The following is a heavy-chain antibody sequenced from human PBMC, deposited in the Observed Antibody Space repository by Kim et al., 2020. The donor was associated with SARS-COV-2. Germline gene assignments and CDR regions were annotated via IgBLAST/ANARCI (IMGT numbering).Heavy chain of an antibody. J-gene: IGHJ4*02. Sequence: GRSLRLSCAASGFTFSSYGMHWVRQAPGKGLEWVAIIWYDGSNKYYADSVKGRFTISRDNSKNTLYLQMNSLRAEDTAVYYCARGRGGSYLTLDYWGQGTLVTVSS. CDR1: GFTFSSYG. CDR3: ARGRGGSYLTLDY. CDR2: IWYDGSNK. V-gene: IGHV3-33*01. D-gene: IGHD1-26*01.